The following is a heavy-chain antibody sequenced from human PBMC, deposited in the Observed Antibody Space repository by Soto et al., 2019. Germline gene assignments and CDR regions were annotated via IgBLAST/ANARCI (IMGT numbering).Heavy chain of an antibody. CDR3: ARDLTRAMVPGSWFDP. V-gene: IGHV4-39*02. Sequence: SETLSLTCTVSGGSISSSSYYWGWIRQPPGKGLEWIGSIYYSGSTYYNPSLKGRVTISVDTSKNQFSLKLSSVTAADTAVYYCARDLTRAMVPGSWFDPWGQGTLVTVSS. CDR2: IYYSGST. J-gene: IGHJ5*02. D-gene: IGHD5-18*01. CDR1: GGSISSSSYY.